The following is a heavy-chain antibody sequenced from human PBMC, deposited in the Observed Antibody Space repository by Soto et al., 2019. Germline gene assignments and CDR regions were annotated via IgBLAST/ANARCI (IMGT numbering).Heavy chain of an antibody. CDR2: IYSGST. J-gene: IGHJ4*02. CDR1: GGSISSGNYY. Sequence: QVQLQESGPGLVKPSQTLSLTCTVSGGSISSGNYYWSWTRQYPEKGLEYIGYIYSGSTFSNPSLKSRVTISADTSANQFSLKLTSVTAADTAVYYRAAYCTNASCRGDRAGALDYWGQGALVTVSS. D-gene: IGHD2-8*01. CDR3: AAYCTNASCRGDRAGALDY. V-gene: IGHV4-31*03.